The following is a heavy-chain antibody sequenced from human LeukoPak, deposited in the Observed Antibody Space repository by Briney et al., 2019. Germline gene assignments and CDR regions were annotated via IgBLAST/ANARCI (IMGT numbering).Heavy chain of an antibody. Sequence: TSETLSLTCTVSRGSFSSYYWSWIRQPPGKGLEWIGYIYYTGSTNYNPSLKSRVTISLDTSKSQFSLKLSSVTAADTAVYYCARDSGSIDHWGQGTLATVSS. V-gene: IGHV4-59*01. CDR2: IYYTGST. D-gene: IGHD3-22*01. CDR3: ARDSGSIDH. J-gene: IGHJ4*02. CDR1: RGSFSSYY.